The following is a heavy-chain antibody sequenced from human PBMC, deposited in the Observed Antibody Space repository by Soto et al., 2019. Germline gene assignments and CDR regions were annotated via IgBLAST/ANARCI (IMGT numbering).Heavy chain of an antibody. V-gene: IGHV5-51*01. CDR3: AGGGVRGVITRTRDYYGMDV. CDR2: IYPGDSDT. Sequence: PGESLKISCKGSGYSFTSYWIGWVRQMPGKGLEWMGIIYPGDSDTRYSPSFQGQVTISADKSITTAYLQWSSLKASDTAMYYCAGGGVRGVITRTRDYYGMDVWGQGTTVTVSS. CDR1: GYSFTSYW. J-gene: IGHJ6*02. D-gene: IGHD3-10*01.